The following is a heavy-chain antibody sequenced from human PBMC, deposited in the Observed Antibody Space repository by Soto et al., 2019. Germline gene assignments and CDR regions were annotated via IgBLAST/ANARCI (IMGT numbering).Heavy chain of an antibody. Sequence: PGESLKISCKGSGYSFTSYWIGWVRQMPGKGLEWMGIIYPGDSDTRYSPSFQGQVTISADKSISTAYLQWSSLKASDTAMYYCAGGGVRGVITRTKDYYGMDVWGQGTTVTVSS. J-gene: IGHJ6*02. V-gene: IGHV5-51*01. D-gene: IGHD3-10*01. CDR3: AGGGVRGVITRTKDYYGMDV. CDR2: IYPGDSDT. CDR1: GYSFTSYW.